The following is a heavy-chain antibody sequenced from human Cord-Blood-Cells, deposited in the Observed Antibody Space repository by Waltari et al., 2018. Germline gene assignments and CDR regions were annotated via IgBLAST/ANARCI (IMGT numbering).Heavy chain of an antibody. CDR2: INPRGGST. Sequence: QVQLVQSGAEVKKPGASVKVSCKASGYTFTSYYMHWVRQAPGQGLEWMGIINPRGGSTSYAQKFQGRVTMTRDTSTSTVYMELSSLRSEDTAVYYCARGCSSTSCLYYFDYWGQGTLVTVSS. D-gene: IGHD2-2*01. CDR1: GYTFTSYY. V-gene: IGHV1-46*03. CDR3: ARGCSSTSCLYYFDY. J-gene: IGHJ4*02.